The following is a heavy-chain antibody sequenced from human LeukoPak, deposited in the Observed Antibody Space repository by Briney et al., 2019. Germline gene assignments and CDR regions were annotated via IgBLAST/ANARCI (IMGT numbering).Heavy chain of an antibody. V-gene: IGHV3-53*01. Sequence: GGSLRLSCAASGFTVSSNSMNWVRRAPGEGLQWVSVIYSGGNTYYADSVKGRFTISRDNSKNTLYLQVNSLSAEDTAVYYCARENNFGSGMDVWGQGTTVTVSS. CDR1: GFTVSSNS. CDR3: ARENNFGSGMDV. CDR2: IYSGGNT. J-gene: IGHJ6*02. D-gene: IGHD3-10*01.